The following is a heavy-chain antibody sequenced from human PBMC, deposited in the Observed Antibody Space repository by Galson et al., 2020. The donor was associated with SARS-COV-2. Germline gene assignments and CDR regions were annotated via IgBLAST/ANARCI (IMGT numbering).Heavy chain of an antibody. CDR1: GGSISSGDYY. V-gene: IGHV4-30-4*01. CDR2: IYYSGST. D-gene: IGHD6-13*01. J-gene: IGHJ3*02. CDR3: ASSRPSRIAAALGAFDI. Sequence: SETLSLTCTVSGGSISSGDYYWSWIRQPPGKGLEWIGYIYYSGSTYYNPSLKSRVTISVDTSKNQFSLKLSSVTAADTAVYYCASSRPSRIAAALGAFDIWGQGTMVTVSS.